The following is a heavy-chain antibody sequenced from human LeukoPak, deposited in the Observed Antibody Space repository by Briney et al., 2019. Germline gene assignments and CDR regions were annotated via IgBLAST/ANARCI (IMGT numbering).Heavy chain of an antibody. CDR2: INPNSGGT. CDR1: GYTFTGYY. D-gene: IGHD3-10*01. J-gene: IGHJ5*02. Sequence: ASVKVSCKASGYTFTGYYMHWVRQAPGQGLEWMGWINPNSGGTNYAQKFQGRVTMTRDTSISTAYMELSRLRSDDTAVYYCARSYTTYYYGSGSHNWFDPWGQGTLVTVSS. V-gene: IGHV1-2*02. CDR3: ARSYTTYYYGSGSHNWFDP.